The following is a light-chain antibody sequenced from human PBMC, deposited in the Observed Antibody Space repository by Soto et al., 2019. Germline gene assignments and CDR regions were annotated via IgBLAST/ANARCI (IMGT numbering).Light chain of an antibody. J-gene: IGKJ1*01. CDR1: QSISSY. V-gene: IGKV1-39*01. CDR2: AAS. CDR3: QQSYSTPGT. Sequence: DIQMTQSPSSLSASVGDRVTITCRASQSISSYLNLYQQKPGKAPKLLIYAASSLQSGVPSRFSGSGSGTDFTLTISSLQPEDFATYYCQQSYSTPGTFGQGTKVDIK.